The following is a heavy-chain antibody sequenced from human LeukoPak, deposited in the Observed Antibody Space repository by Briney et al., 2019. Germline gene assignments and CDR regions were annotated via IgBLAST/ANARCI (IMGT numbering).Heavy chain of an antibody. J-gene: IGHJ6*02. CDR2: IYYSGST. CDR3: RGVIITSGMDA. V-gene: IGHV4-59*01. Sequence: PSETLPLTCTVSGGSISSYYWSWIRQPPGKGLEWIGYIYYSGSTNYNPSLKSRVTISVDTSKNQFSLKLSSVTAADTAVYYCRGVIITSGMDAWGQGTTVTVSS. D-gene: IGHD3-10*01. CDR1: GGSISSYY.